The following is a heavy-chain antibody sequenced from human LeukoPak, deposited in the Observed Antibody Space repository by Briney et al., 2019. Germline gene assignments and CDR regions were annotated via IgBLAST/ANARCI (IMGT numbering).Heavy chain of an antibody. CDR1: GFSFSDHY. CDR2: ISGSGGST. D-gene: IGHD2-21*02. Sequence: GGSLRLSCTASGFSFSDHYMDWVRQAPGKGLEWVSAISGSGGSTYYADSVKGRFTISRDNSKNTLYLQMNSLRAEDTAVYYCAKDKVAYCGGDCYSGSDYWGQGTLVTVSS. CDR3: AKDKVAYCGGDCYSGSDY. V-gene: IGHV3-23*01. J-gene: IGHJ4*02.